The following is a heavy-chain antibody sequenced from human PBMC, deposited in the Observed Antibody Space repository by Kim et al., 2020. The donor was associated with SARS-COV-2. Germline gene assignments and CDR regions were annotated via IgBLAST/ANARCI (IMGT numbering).Heavy chain of an antibody. CDR2: INHSGST. CDR3: ARGRYSSSWYGIQYYFDY. Sequence: SETLSLTCAVYGGSFSGYYWSWIRQPPGKGLEWIGEINHSGSTNYNPSLKSRVTISVDTSTNQSSLKLSSVTAADTAVYYCARGRYSSSWYGIQYYFDY. V-gene: IGHV4-34*01. CDR1: GGSFSGYY. J-gene: IGHJ4*01. D-gene: IGHD6-13*01.